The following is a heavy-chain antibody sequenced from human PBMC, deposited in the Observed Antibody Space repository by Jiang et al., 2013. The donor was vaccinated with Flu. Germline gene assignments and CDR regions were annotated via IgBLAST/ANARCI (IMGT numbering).Heavy chain of an antibody. CDR1: GFTFSRYA. V-gene: IGHV3-23*01. J-gene: IGHJ4*02. CDR2: ITGSGDST. CDR3: ASRPSTVAAGPWDY. Sequence: QLLESGGGLVQPGGSLRLSCAASGFTFSRYAMSWVRQAPGKGLEWVSAITGSGDSTYYADSVQGRFTITRDSSKNTLSLQMNSLRAEDTAIYYCASRPSTVAAGPWDYWGQGTLVTVSS. D-gene: IGHD4-23*01.